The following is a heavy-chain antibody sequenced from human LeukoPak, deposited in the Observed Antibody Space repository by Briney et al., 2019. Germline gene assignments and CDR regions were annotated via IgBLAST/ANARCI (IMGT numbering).Heavy chain of an antibody. CDR1: GHSFKCYC. V-gene: IGHV5-10-1*01. Sequence: GESMKISSKGSGHSFKCYCVICVRQMPGKGLEWMGRIDGSDYYTNYSPSFQGHVTISTDKSISTAYLQWSSLKATDTAMYYCARHDRGAYSYVSNWGQGTLVTVSS. CDR2: IDGSDYYT. D-gene: IGHD5-18*01. J-gene: IGHJ4*02. CDR3: ARHDRGAYSYVSN.